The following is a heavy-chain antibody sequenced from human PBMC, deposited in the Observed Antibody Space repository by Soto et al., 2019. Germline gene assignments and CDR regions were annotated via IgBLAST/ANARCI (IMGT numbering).Heavy chain of an antibody. V-gene: IGHV3-30*02. J-gene: IGHJ4*02. CDR2: IWYDGSNK. D-gene: IGHD3-22*01. CDR1: GFTFSNYG. CDR3: AKDVPVSYYDSSGYPDY. Sequence: GGSLRLSCAASGFTFSNYGMHWVRQAPGKGLEWVAVIWYDGSNKYYADSVKGRFTISRDNSKNTLYLQMNSLRAEDTAVYYCAKDVPVSYYDSSGYPDYWGQGTLVTVSS.